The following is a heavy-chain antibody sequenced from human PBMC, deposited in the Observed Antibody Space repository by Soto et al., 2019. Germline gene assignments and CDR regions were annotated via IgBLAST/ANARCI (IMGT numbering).Heavy chain of an antibody. CDR2: ISGSGGST. CDR1: GFTFSSYA. V-gene: IGHV3-23*01. J-gene: IGHJ3*02. Sequence: GGSLRLSCAASGFTFSSYAMSWVRQSPGKGLEWVSAISGSGGSTYYADSVKGRFTISRDNSKNTLYLQMNSLRAEDKAVYYCAKDLPTIADRPGALDIWGQGTMVTVSS. CDR3: AKDLPTIADRPGALDI. D-gene: IGHD6-6*01.